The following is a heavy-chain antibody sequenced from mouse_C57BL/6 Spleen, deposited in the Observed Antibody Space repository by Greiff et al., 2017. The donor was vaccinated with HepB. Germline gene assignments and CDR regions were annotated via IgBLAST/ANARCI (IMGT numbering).Heavy chain of an antibody. Sequence: EVHLVESGGGLVQPGGSLSLSCAASGFTFTDYYMTWVRQPPGKALEWLGFIRNKANGYTTEYSASVKGRFTISRDNSQSILYLQMNALRAEDSATYYCARLYYYDFDVWGTGTTVTVSS. CDR2: IRNKANGYTT. CDR1: GFTFTDYY. J-gene: IGHJ1*03. CDR3: ARLYYYDFDV. D-gene: IGHD1-1*01. V-gene: IGHV7-3*01.